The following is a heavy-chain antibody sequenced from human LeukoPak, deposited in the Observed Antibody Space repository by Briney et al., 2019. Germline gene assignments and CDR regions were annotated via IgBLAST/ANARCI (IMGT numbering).Heavy chain of an antibody. CDR1: GGSISSSDYY. V-gene: IGHV4-61*08. CDR2: FHNSGTS. J-gene: IGHJ4*02. D-gene: IGHD3-16*01. CDR3: TRGAGWLIDY. Sequence: SETLSLTFTVSGGSISSSDYYWSWIRQPPGKGLEWIGYFHNSGTSTYNPSLKSRVTISADTSKNQFSLKLNSLTTADTAVYYCTRGAGWLIDYWGQGILVTVSS.